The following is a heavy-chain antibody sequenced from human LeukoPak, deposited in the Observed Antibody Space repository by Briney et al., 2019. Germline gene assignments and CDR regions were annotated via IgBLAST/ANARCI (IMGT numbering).Heavy chain of an antibody. CDR3: AKDGVYYGSSGYPYYYYYMDV. V-gene: IGHV3-30*02. J-gene: IGHJ6*03. CDR2: IRYDGSNK. CDR1: GFTFSSYG. Sequence: GGSLRLSCAASGFTFSSYGMHWVRQAPGKGLEWVAFIRYDGSNKYYADSVKGRFTISRDNSKNTLYLQMNSLRAEDTAVYYCAKDGVYYGSSGYPYYYYYMDVWGKGTTVTISS. D-gene: IGHD3-22*01.